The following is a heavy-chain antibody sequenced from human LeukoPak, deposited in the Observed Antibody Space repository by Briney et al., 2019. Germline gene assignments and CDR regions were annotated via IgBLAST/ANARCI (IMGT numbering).Heavy chain of an antibody. CDR1: GGSFSGYY. Sequence: SETLSLTCAVYGGSFSGYYWSWIRQPPGKGLEWIGEINHSGSTNYNPSLKSRVTISVDTSKNQFSLKLSSVTAADTAVYYCARGPGDYWGQGTLVTVSS. CDR2: INHSGST. J-gene: IGHJ4*02. V-gene: IGHV4-34*09. CDR3: ARGPGDY.